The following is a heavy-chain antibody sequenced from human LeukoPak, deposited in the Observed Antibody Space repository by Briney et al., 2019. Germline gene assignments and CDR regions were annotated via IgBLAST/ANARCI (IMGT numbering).Heavy chain of an antibody. D-gene: IGHD3-10*01. J-gene: IGHJ4*02. CDR2: IYYSGST. CDR1: GGSISSYY. Sequence: SETLSLTCTVSGGSISSYYWSWIRQPPGKGLEWIGYIYYSGSTNYNPSLKSRVTISVDTSKNQFSLKLSSVTAADTAVYYCAREDGFGEFLIDYWGQGTLVTASS. V-gene: IGHV4-59*01. CDR3: AREDGFGEFLIDY.